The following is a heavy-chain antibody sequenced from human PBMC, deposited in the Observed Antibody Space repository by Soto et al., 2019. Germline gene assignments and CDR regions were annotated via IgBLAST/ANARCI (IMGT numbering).Heavy chain of an antibody. CDR1: GDPISSYY. J-gene: IGHJ4*02. D-gene: IGHD3-22*01. Sequence: SETLSLTCTVSGDPISSYYWSWIRQPAGEGLEWIGRIYTSGSTNYNPSLKSRVTMSVDTSKNQFSLKLSSVTAADTAVYYCARSGYYYDRNNYSSNDYWGQGTLVTVSS. CDR2: IYTSGST. V-gene: IGHV4-4*07. CDR3: ARSGYYYDRNNYSSNDY.